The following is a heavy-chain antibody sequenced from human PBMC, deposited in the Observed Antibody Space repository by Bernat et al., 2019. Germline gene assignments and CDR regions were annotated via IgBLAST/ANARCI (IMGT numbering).Heavy chain of an antibody. CDR1: GFTFSSYG. D-gene: IGHD3-16*01. CDR2: IWYDGSNK. J-gene: IGHJ4*02. CDR3: ARDFPGGGFFDY. Sequence: VKLVESGGGLVQTGGSLRLSCAVSGFTFSSYGMHWVRQAPGKGLEWVAVIWYDGSNKYYADSVKGRFTISRDNSKNTLYLQMNSLRAEDTAVYYCARDFPGGGFFDYWGQGTLVTVSS. V-gene: IGHV3-33*01.